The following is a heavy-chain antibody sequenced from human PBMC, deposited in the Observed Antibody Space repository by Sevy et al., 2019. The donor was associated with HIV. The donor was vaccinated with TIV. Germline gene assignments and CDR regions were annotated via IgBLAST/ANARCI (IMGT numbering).Heavy chain of an antibody. CDR2: LSFGCGEI. CDR1: GFTFSKYS. Sequence: GGSLRLSCAASGFTFSKYSMSWVRQPPGKGLEWVSTLSFGCGEINYADSVKGWFTISRDNSKGSVYLQMNNLRPEDTAVYYCAREGCTKPHDYWGQGTLVTVS. J-gene: IGHJ4*02. V-gene: IGHV3-23*01. D-gene: IGHD2-8*01. CDR3: AREGCTKPHDY.